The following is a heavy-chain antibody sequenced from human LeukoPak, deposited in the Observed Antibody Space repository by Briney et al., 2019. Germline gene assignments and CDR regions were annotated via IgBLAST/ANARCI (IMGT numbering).Heavy chain of an antibody. Sequence: SETLSLTYTVSGGSISSYYWSWIRQPAGKGLEWIGRIYTSGSTNYNPSLKSRVTMSVDTSKNQFSLKLSSVTAADTAVYYCARELTQPIYDAFDIWGQGTMVTVSS. CDR3: ARELTQPIYDAFDI. V-gene: IGHV4-4*07. CDR1: GGSISSYY. J-gene: IGHJ3*02. CDR2: IYTSGST. D-gene: IGHD1-14*01.